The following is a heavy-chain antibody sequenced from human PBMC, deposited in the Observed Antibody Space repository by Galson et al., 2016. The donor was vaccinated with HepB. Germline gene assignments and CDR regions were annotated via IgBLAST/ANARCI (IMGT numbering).Heavy chain of an antibody. V-gene: IGHV6-1*01. CDR3: ARLYWGLRAFDI. D-gene: IGHD2-8*02. J-gene: IGHJ3*02. CDR2: TYYNSKWYN. CDR1: GDSVSSNSAA. Sequence: CAISGDSVSSNSAAWNWIRQSPSRGLEWLGRTYYNSKWYNDYAASVKSRITINPDTSKNQFSLQLNPVTPEDTAVYYCARLYWGLRAFDIWGQGTMVTVSS.